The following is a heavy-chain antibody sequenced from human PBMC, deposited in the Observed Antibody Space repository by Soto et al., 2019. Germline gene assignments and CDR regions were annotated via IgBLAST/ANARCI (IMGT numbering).Heavy chain of an antibody. CDR2: IYYSGST. V-gene: IGHV4-59*08. CDR3: ARHENGGTYPLAY. D-gene: IGHD1-26*01. CDR1: GGSINNYH. J-gene: IGHJ4*02. Sequence: SETLSLTCSVSGGSINNYHWSWIRQPPGKGLEWIGSIYYSGSTYYNPSLKSRVTISVDTSKNQFSLKLSSVTAADTAVYFCARHENGGTYPLAYWGQGTLVTVSS.